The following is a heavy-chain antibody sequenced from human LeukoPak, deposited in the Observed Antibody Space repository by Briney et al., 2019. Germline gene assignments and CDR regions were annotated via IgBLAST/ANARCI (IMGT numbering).Heavy chain of an antibody. CDR3: ARGFTIFGVVNDGFDI. J-gene: IGHJ3*02. CDR2: ISSSSSTI. V-gene: IGHV3-48*04. D-gene: IGHD3-3*01. CDR1: GFTFSSYS. Sequence: GGSLRLSCAASGFTFSSYSMNWVRQAPGKGLEWVSYISSSSSTIYYADSVKGRFTISRDNAKNTLYLQMNSLRVEDTAVYYCARGFTIFGVVNDGFDIWGQGTTVTVSS.